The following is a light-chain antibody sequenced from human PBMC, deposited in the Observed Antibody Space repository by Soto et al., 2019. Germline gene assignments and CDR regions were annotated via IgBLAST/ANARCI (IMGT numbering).Light chain of an antibody. CDR2: VAS. Sequence: DIQMTQSPSSLSASVGERVTITCRASQRIRTDLNWYQQRPGKAPKVLIYVASTLQSGVPSRFSGSASGTDFNLTITSLQPEDFALYYCQQSYKNPHTFGGGTRVELK. CDR1: QRIRTD. V-gene: IGKV1-39*01. CDR3: QQSYKNPHT. J-gene: IGKJ4*01.